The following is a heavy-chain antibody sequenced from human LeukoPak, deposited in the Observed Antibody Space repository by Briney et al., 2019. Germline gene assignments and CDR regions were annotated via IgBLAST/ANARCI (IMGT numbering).Heavy chain of an antibody. CDR3: ARALGARFDY. D-gene: IGHD1-26*01. CDR1: GGSISSYY. CDR2: IYYSGST. J-gene: IGHJ4*02. V-gene: IGHV4-59*01. Sequence: SETLSLTCTVSGGSISSYYWSWIRQPPGKGLEWIGYIYYSGSTNYNPSLKSRVTISVDTSKNQFSLKLSSVTAADTAVYYGARALGARFDYWGQGTLVTVSS.